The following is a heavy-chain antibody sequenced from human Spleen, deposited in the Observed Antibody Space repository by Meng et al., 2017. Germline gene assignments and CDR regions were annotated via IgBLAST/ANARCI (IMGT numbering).Heavy chain of an antibody. CDR3: VRDEDISAAGKLFGDY. D-gene: IGHD6-13*01. V-gene: IGHV1-2*06. CDR2: IDPNSGVT. CDR1: GYTFTAYY. J-gene: IGHJ4*02. Sequence: GQLGQSWAEGKNPGASVKVSCKPSGYTFTAYYIHWVRQAPGQGLDWMGRIDPNSGVTEYAQKFQGRVTVTGDTSISTAYMELSRLRSDDTAIYYCVRDEDISAAGKLFGDYWGQGTLVTVSS.